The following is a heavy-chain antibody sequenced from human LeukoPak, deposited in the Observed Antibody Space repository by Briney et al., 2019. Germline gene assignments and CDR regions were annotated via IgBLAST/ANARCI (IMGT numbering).Heavy chain of an antibody. J-gene: IGHJ4*02. V-gene: IGHV3-23*01. CDR2: IIGTGTT. Sequence: GGSLRLSCAASGFSFSSHGMSWVRQAPGKGLEWVSGIIGTGTTYYADSVKGQFTISRDISKNTLYLQMNSLRAEDTAVYYCAHGSMYQLDYWGQGTLVTVSS. D-gene: IGHD2-2*01. CDR1: GFSFSSHG. CDR3: AHGSMYQLDY.